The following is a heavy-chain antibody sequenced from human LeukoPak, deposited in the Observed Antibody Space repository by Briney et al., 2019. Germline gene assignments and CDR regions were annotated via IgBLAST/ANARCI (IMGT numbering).Heavy chain of an antibody. J-gene: IGHJ4*02. D-gene: IGHD1-26*01. CDR3: ARDLGATIFDFDY. V-gene: IGHV3-48*01. CDR2: ISSIGSTI. Sequence: PGGSLRLSCAASGFTFSTYTMNWVRQAPGEGLEWVSSISSIGSTIYYADSAKGRFTISRDNAKNSLYLQMNSLRVEDTAADYCARDLGATIFDFDYWGQGTLVTVSS. CDR1: GFTFSTYT.